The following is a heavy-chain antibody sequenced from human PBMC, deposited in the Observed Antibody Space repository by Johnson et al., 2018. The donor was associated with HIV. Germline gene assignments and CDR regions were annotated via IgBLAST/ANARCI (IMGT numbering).Heavy chain of an antibody. J-gene: IGHJ3*02. V-gene: IGHV3-11*04. CDR1: GLTFSDYD. D-gene: IGHD2-2*01. CDR2: ISSSGSTI. Sequence: QVQLVESGGGLVQPGGSLRLSCAASGLTFSDYDMSWIRQAPGKGLEWVSYISSSGSTIYYAGAVEGRCTTPRDNAKNSLYLQMNSLGAEDTAVYYCARNGLIPAAKGVAFDIWGQGTTVTVSS. CDR3: ARNGLIPAAKGVAFDI.